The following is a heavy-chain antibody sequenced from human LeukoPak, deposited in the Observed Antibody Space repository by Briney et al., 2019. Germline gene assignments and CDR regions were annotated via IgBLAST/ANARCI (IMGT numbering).Heavy chain of an antibody. Sequence: RGSLRPSCTASGLKSSSFSINWAPEAPRKGQGWLSYISSTSSAIYYADSVKGRFTISRDNAKNSLYLQMDGLRAEDTAIYYCARVIGSYGDSAYWGQGTLVTVSS. J-gene: IGHJ4*02. D-gene: IGHD3-16*01. CDR3: ARVIGSYGDSAY. CDR2: ISSTSSAI. CDR1: GLKSSSFS. V-gene: IGHV3-48*04.